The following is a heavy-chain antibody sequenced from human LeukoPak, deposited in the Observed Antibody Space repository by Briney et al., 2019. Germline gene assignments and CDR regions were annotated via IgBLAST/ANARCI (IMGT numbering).Heavy chain of an antibody. CDR3: ARGPYYDFWSGYPDYYFDY. CDR2: ISSSSSTI. V-gene: IGHV3-48*01. J-gene: IGHJ4*02. D-gene: IGHD3-3*01. Sequence: PGGSLRLSCAASGFTFSSYSMNWVRQAPGKGLEWVSYISSSSSTIYYADSVKGRFTISRDNAKNSLYLQMNSLRAEDTAVYYCARGPYYDFWSGYPDYYFDYWGQGTLVTVSS. CDR1: GFTFSSYS.